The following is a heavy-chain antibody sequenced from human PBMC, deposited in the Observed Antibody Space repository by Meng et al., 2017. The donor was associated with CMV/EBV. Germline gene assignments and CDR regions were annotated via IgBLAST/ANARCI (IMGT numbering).Heavy chain of an antibody. J-gene: IGHJ6*02. CDR3: ARVYPRPSRVVVPPGAYYYYGMDV. CDR2: ISAYNGNT. D-gene: IGHD3-22*01. CDR1: GYTFTSYG. Sequence: ASVKVSCKASGYTFTSYGISWVRQAPGQGLEWMGWISAYNGNTNYAQKLQGRVTMTTDTSTSTAYMELRSLRSDDTAVYYCARVYPRPSRVVVPPGAYYYYGMDVWGQGTTVTVSS. V-gene: IGHV1-18*01.